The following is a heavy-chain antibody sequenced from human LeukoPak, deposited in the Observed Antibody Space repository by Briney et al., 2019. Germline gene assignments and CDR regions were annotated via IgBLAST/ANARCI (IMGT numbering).Heavy chain of an antibody. D-gene: IGHD1-26*01. CDR3: ARDSSDRLTCFDP. V-gene: IGHV1-46*01. Sequence: ASVKVSCKASGYTFTSYYMHWVRQAPGQGLEWMGIINPSGGSTSYAQKFQGRVTMTRDTSISTAYMELSRLRSDDTAVYYCARDSSDRLTCFDPWGQGTLVTVSS. CDR1: GYTFTSYY. CDR2: INPSGGST. J-gene: IGHJ5*02.